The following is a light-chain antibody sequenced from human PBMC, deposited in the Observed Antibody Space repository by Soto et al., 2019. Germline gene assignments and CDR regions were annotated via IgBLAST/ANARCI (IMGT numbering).Light chain of an antibody. V-gene: IGKV1D-8*03. CDR3: QQYNNWPPWT. J-gene: IGKJ1*01. CDR1: QGISSY. CDR2: AAS. Sequence: VIWITQSASLLSSSTGDRVTISCRMSQGISSYLAWYQQKPGKAPELLIYAASTLQSGVPSRFSGSGSGTEFTLTISSLQSEDFAVYYCQQYNNWPPWTFGQGTKVDIK.